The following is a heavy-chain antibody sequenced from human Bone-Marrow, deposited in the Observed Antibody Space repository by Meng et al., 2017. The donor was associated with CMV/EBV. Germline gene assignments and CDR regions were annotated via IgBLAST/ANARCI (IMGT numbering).Heavy chain of an antibody. V-gene: IGHV4-59*01. CDR3: ARDRASYGWFDP. J-gene: IGHJ5*02. D-gene: IGHD4-17*01. CDR2: IYYSGSA. Sequence: ESLKISCTVSGGTISSYYWNWIRQPPGKGLEWIAYIYYSGSANYNPSLKSRVTISVDTSKNQFSLNLRSVTAADTAMYYCARDRASYGWFDPWGQGTLVTVSS. CDR1: GGTISSYY.